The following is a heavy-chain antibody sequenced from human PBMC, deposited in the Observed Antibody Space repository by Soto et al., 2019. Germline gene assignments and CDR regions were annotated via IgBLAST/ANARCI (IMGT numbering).Heavy chain of an antibody. V-gene: IGHV2-26*01. D-gene: IGHD3-3*01. J-gene: IGHJ6*03. CDR3: ARISTYYDFWSGYWVPANYYYYYMDV. CDR2: IFSNDEK. CDR1: GFSLSNARMG. Sequence: SGPTLVNPTETLTLTCTVSGFSLSNARMGVSWIRQPPGKALEWLAHIFSNDEKSYSTSLKSRLTISKDTSKSQVVLTMTNMDPVDTATYYCARISTYYDFWSGYWVPANYYYYYMDVWGKGTTVTVSS.